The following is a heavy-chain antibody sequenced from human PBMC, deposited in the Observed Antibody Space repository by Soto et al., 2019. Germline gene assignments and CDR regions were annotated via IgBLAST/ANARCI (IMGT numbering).Heavy chain of an antibody. Sequence: GGSVRLSCDASGFYFSDYNMKWVRQAPGKGLEWVAVIWYDGSNKYYADSVKGRFTISRDNSKNTLYLQMNSLKTEDTAVYYCTITLYWGQGTLVTVSS. CDR3: TITLY. V-gene: IGHV3-33*08. CDR1: GFYFSDYN. J-gene: IGHJ4*02. CDR2: IWYDGSNK. D-gene: IGHD3-10*01.